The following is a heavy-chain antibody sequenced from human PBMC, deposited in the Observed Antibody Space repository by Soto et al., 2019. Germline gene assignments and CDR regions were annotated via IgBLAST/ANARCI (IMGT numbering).Heavy chain of an antibody. D-gene: IGHD3-3*01. J-gene: IGHJ6*02. Sequence: QAGGSLRLSCAASGFTFSSYWMHWVRQAPGKGLVWVSRINSDGSSTSYADSVKGRFTISRDNAKNTLYLQMNSLRAEDTAVYYCARGGRPYYDFWSGYYVWPRGPYYYYYGMDVWGQGTTVTVSS. V-gene: IGHV3-74*01. CDR3: ARGGRPYYDFWSGYYVWPRGPYYYYYGMDV. CDR1: GFTFSSYW. CDR2: INSDGSST.